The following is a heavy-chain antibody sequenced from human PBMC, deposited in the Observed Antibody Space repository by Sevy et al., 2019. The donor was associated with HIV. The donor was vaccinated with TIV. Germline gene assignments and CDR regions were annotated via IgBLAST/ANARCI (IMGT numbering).Heavy chain of an antibody. J-gene: IGHJ4*02. CDR2: ISYDGSNK. V-gene: IGHV3-30-3*01. CDR3: ARQLGHHFDY. Sequence: GGSLRLSCAASGFTFSSYAMHWVRQAPGKGLEWVAVISYDGSNKYYADSVKGRFTISRDNSKNTLYLQMNSLRAEDTAVYYSARQLGHHFDYWGQGTLVTVSS. CDR1: GFTFSSYA. D-gene: IGHD6-13*01.